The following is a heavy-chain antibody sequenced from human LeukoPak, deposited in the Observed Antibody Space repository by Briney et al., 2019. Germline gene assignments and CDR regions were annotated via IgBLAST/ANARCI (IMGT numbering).Heavy chain of an antibody. J-gene: IGHJ4*02. V-gene: IGHV4-39*01. Sequence: PSETLSLTCTVSSASISSSPYFWAWIRQSPGKGLEWIGSVFSSGNTYYSPALKSRVTLSVDTSKNQFSLKLTSVTAADTAVYYCASYAVVTLFGYWGQGTLVTVSS. CDR3: ASYAVVTLFGY. CDR1: SASISSSPYF. D-gene: IGHD3-22*01. CDR2: VFSSGNT.